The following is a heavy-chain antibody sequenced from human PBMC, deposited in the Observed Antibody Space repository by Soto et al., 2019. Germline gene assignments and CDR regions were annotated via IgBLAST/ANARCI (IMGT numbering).Heavy chain of an antibody. CDR3: ARGHPIVLMVYAIFGFDY. D-gene: IGHD2-8*01. Sequence: PGGSLRLSCAASGFTFSSYSMNWVRQAPGKGLEWVSYISSSSSTIYYADSVKGRFTISRDNAKNSLYLQMNSLRDEDTAVYYCARGHPIVLMVYAIFGFDYWGQGTLVTVSS. CDR2: ISSSSSTI. J-gene: IGHJ4*02. CDR1: GFTFSSYS. V-gene: IGHV3-48*02.